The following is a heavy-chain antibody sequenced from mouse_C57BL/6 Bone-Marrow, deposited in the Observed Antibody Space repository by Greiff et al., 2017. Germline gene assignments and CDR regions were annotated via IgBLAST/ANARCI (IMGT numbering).Heavy chain of an antibody. J-gene: IGHJ4*01. CDR1: GYSITSDY. V-gene: IGHV3-8*01. D-gene: IGHD2-5*01. CDR2: ISYSGST. CDR3: ARYGHSNQGAMDY. Sequence: EVKVVESGPGLAKPSQTLSLTCSVTGYSITSDYWNWIRKFPGNKLEYMGYISYSGSTYYNPSLKSRISITRDTSKNQYYLQLNSVTTEDTATYYCARYGHSNQGAMDYWGQGTSVTVSS.